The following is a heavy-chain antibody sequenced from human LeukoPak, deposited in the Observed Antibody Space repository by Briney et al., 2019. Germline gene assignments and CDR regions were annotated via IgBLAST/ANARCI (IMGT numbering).Heavy chain of an antibody. CDR1: GGTFSSYA. J-gene: IGHJ3*02. CDR2: IIPIFGTA. CDR3: ARVRDGYGSLDAFDI. V-gene: IGHV1-69*13. Sequence: ASVKVSCKASGGTFSSYAISWVRQAPGQGLEWMGGIIPIFGTANYAQKFQGRVTITADESTSTAYMELSSLRSEDTAVYYCARVRDGYGSLDAFDIWGKGTMVTVSS. D-gene: IGHD5-24*01.